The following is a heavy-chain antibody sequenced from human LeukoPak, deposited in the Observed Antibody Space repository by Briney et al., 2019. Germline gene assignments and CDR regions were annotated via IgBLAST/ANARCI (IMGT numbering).Heavy chain of an antibody. V-gene: IGHV1-18*01. CDR1: GYTFTSYG. CDR3: AREGGSSWYPYYYYMDV. Sequence: ASVKVSCKASGYTFTSYGISWVRQAPGQGLEWMGWISAYNGNTNYAQKLQGRVTMTTDTSTSTAYMELRSLRSDDTAVYYCAREGGSSWYPYYYYMDVWGKGTTVTVSS. CDR2: ISAYNGNT. J-gene: IGHJ6*03. D-gene: IGHD6-13*01.